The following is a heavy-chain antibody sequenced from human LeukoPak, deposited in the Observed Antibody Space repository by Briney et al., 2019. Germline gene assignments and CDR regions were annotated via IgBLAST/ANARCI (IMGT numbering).Heavy chain of an antibody. CDR3: ARVNPIWFGESYYFDY. Sequence: PGGSLRLSCAASGFTFSSYWMSRVRQAPGKGLEWVANIKQDGSEKYYVYSVKGRFTVSRCKAKNSLYLKMNSLRAEDTAVYYCARVNPIWFGESYYFDYWGQGTLVTVSS. J-gene: IGHJ4*02. V-gene: IGHV3-7*01. D-gene: IGHD3-10*01. CDR1: GFTFSSYW. CDR2: IKQDGSEK.